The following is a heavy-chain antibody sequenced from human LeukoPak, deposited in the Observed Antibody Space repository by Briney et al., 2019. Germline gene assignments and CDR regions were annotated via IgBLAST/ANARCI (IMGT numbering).Heavy chain of an antibody. CDR2: IYPGDSDT. J-gene: IGHJ4*02. CDR1: GYSFTSYW. Sequence: KPGESLKISCKGSGYSFTSYWIGWVRQMPGKGLEWMGIIYPGDSDTRYSPSFQGQVTISADKSISTAYLQWSSLKASDTAMYYSARFDRYYDSSGYYYFDYWGQGTLVTVSS. CDR3: ARFDRYYDSSGYYYFDY. D-gene: IGHD3-22*01. V-gene: IGHV5-51*03.